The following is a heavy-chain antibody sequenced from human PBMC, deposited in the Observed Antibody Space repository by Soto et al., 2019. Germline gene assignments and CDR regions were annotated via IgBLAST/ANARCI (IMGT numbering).Heavy chain of an antibody. Sequence: SETLSLTCTVSGGSLSSYYWSWIRQPPGKGLEWIGYIYYSGSTNYNPSLKSRVTISVDTSKNQFSLKLSSVTAADTAVYYCARDRSIAVALAWFDPWGQGTLVTVSS. CDR1: GGSLSSYY. J-gene: IGHJ5*02. CDR3: ARDRSIAVALAWFDP. D-gene: IGHD6-19*01. V-gene: IGHV4-59*01. CDR2: IYYSGST.